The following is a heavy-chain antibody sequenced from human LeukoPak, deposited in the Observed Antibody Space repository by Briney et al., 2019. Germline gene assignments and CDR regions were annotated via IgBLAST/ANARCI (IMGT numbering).Heavy chain of an antibody. CDR1: GFTFSNYW. V-gene: IGHV3-7*01. CDR2: INRDGGEK. J-gene: IGHJ4*02. CDR3: ARDQGAAGDY. Sequence: GGSLRLSCAASGFTFSNYWMSWVRQAPGKGLEWVAKINRDGGEKYYVDSVEGRFTISRDNAKNSLYLQMNSLRVEDTAIYYCARDQGAAGDYWGQGTLVTVSS. D-gene: IGHD6-13*01.